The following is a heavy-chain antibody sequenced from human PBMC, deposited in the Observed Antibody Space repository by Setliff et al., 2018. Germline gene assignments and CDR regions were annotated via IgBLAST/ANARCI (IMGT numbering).Heavy chain of an antibody. CDR3: ARDLDLDY. V-gene: IGHV4-4*07. J-gene: IGHJ4*02. Sequence: SETLSLTCTVSGGSISSYYWSWIRQPAGKGLEWIGHIYIGGSANYNPSLKSRLTISRDTSKNQLSLNLSSVTAADTAVYYCARDLDLDYWGQGTLVTVSS. CDR1: GGSISSYY. CDR2: IYIGGSA.